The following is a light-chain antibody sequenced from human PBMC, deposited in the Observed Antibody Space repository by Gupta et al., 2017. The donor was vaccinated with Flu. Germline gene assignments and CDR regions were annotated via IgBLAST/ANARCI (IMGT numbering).Light chain of an antibody. CDR3: RQCRQARRT. CDR1: QSLLHSDGYHY. CDR2: LGS. Sequence: DIVMTQSPLSLSVTPGEPASISCRSSQSLLHSDGYHYLEWYLQKPGQSPQLLIYLGSYRASGVPDRVSGSGSGTDFTLKISRVEAEDVGIYYCRQCRQARRTFGPGTKLDIK. J-gene: IGKJ3*01. V-gene: IGKV2-28*01.